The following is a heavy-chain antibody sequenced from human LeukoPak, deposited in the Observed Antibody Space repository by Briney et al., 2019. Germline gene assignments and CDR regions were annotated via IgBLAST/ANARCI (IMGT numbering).Heavy chain of an antibody. J-gene: IGHJ6*03. CDR3: ARVLGYCSGGSCYGGDYYYYYMDV. V-gene: IGHV3-66*01. Sequence: GGSLRLSCAASGFTVSSNYMSWVRQAPGKGLEWVSVIYSGGSTYYADSVKGRFTISRDNSKNTLYLQMNSLRAEDTAVYYCARVLGYCSGGSCYGGDYYYYYMDVWGKGTTVTISS. CDR2: IYSGGST. CDR1: GFTVSSNY. D-gene: IGHD2-15*01.